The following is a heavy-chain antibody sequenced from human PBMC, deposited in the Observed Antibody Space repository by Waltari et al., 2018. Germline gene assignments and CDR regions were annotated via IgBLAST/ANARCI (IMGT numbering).Heavy chain of an antibody. J-gene: IGHJ4*02. CDR2: ISGSGGTI. D-gene: IGHD6-13*01. CDR1: GFAFSYYY. Sequence: QVQLVESGGGLVKPGGSLRLSCAASGFAFSYYYMSWIRQAPGKGLEWVSYISGSGGTIYYADSVKGRFTISRDNAKNSLYLQINSLRAEDTAVYYCARPAAAATGDFDYWGQGTLVTVSS. V-gene: IGHV3-11*04. CDR3: ARPAAAATGDFDY.